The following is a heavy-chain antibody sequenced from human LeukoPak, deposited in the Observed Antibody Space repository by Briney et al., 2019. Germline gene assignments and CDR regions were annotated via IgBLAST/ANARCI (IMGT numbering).Heavy chain of an antibody. CDR3: TRTRTAFDF. Sequence: PGGSLRLSCAASGLTFSSYWMSWVRQAPGKGPECVANIKQDGSEKYYVDSVKGRFTISRDNAKNSLYLQMNSLRAEDTAVYYCTRTRTAFDFWGQGTMVTVSS. J-gene: IGHJ3*01. CDR1: GLTFSSYW. V-gene: IGHV3-7*03. CDR2: IKQDGSEK.